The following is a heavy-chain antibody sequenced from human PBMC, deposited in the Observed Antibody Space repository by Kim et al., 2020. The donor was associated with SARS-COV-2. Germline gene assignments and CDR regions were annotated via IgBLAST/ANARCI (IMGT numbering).Heavy chain of an antibody. D-gene: IGHD6-13*01. J-gene: IGHJ4*01. CDR1: GVSFRNYA. CDR2: IGGNGGTT. Sequence: GGSLRLSCAASGVSFRNYAMSRVSQTPGKGLEWVSVIGGNGGTTYYADAVKGRVTISGDNSKNTLYLQMNTLRAEDRSVYYCAKQADISKWYAADYWG. V-gene: IGHV3-23*01. CDR3: AKQADISKWYAADY.